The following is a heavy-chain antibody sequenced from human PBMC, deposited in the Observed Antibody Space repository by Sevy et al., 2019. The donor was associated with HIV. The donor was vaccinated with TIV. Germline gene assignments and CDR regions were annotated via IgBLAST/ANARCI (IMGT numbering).Heavy chain of an antibody. CDR2: IWYDGSNK. Sequence: GGSLRLSCAASGFTFSSYGMHWVRQAPGKGLEWVAVIWYDGSNKYYADSVKGRFTISRDNSKNTLYLQMNSLRAEDTAVYYCAREVTMVRGVIRAQNWFDPWGQGTLVTVS. D-gene: IGHD3-10*01. V-gene: IGHV3-33*01. CDR1: GFTFSSYG. CDR3: AREVTMVRGVIRAQNWFDP. J-gene: IGHJ5*02.